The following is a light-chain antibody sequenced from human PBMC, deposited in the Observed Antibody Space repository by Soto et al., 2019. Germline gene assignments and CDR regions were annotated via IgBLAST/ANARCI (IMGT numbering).Light chain of an antibody. CDR1: QSVGSTY. J-gene: IGKJ1*01. CDR2: GAS. V-gene: IGKV3-20*01. Sequence: EIVLTQSAGTLSLSPGERATLSCRASQSVGSTYLAWYQQRPGQAPRLLIYGASNRATGIPDRISGSGSGTDFTLTISRLEPEDFAVYYCQQYGSSPWTFGQGTKVDIK. CDR3: QQYGSSPWT.